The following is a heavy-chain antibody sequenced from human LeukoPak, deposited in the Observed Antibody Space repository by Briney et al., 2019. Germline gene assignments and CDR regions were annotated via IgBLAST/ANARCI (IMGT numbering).Heavy chain of an antibody. CDR2: FSPGDSDS. D-gene: IGHD6-19*01. J-gene: IGHJ4*02. CDR3: ARLASAWNFDY. Sequence: PGESLKISCEGSGYSFTSYWIGWVRQMPGKDLEWMGIFSPGDSDSRYSPSFQGQVTISADKSISTVYLQWSSLKASDIAMYYCARLASAWNFDYWGQGTLVTVSS. CDR1: GYSFTSYW. V-gene: IGHV5-51*01.